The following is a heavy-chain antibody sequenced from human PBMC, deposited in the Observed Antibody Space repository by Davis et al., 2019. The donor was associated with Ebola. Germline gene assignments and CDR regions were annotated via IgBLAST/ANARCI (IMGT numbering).Heavy chain of an antibody. D-gene: IGHD1-26*01. CDR2: ISYDGSNK. V-gene: IGHV3-30*04. Sequence: GGSLRLSCAASGFTFSSYAMHWVRQAPGKGLEWVAVISYDGSNKYYADSVKGRFTISRDNSKNTLYLQMNSLRAEDTAVYYCAKVQSGHWGQGTLVTVSS. CDR3: AKVQSGH. CDR1: GFTFSSYA. J-gene: IGHJ4*02.